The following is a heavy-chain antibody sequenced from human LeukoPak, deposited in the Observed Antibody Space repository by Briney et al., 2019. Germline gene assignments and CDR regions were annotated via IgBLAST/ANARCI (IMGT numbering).Heavy chain of an antibody. Sequence: SDPTLVIPTQTFPLTCTFSGFSLSTSGVGVGGIRQPPRKALEWHALNYWDDDKRYSPSLKSRATITKDTSKNQVVLTLTNMGPVDRATYCFTRASSGYYKEYWGQGPLVTVSS. CDR1: GFSLSTSGVG. V-gene: IGHV2-5*02. J-gene: IGHJ4*02. D-gene: IGHD3-22*01. CDR3: TRASSGYYKEY. CDR2: NYWDDDK.